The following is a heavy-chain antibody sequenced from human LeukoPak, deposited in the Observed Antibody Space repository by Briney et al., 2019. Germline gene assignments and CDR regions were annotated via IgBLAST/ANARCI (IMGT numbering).Heavy chain of an antibody. CDR2: INPSGGST. J-gene: IGHJ3*02. CDR3: ARVATVVTGAFDI. D-gene: IGHD4-23*01. V-gene: IGHV1-46*01. CDR1: GYTFTSYY. Sequence: GVSVKVSCKASGYTFTSYYMHWVRQAPGQGLEWMGIINPSGGSTSYAQKFQGRVTMTRDTSTSTVYMELSSLRSEDTAVYYCARVATVVTGAFDIWGQGTMVTVSS.